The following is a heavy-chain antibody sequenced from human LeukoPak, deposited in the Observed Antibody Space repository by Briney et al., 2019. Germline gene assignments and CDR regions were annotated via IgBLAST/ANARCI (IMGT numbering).Heavy chain of an antibody. Sequence: GGSLRLSCAASGFTFSSYWMSWVRQAPGKGLEWAANIKQDGSEKYYVDSVKGRFTISRDNAKNSLYLQMNSLRAEDTAVYYCARDGSAAIDYYYYGMDVWGQGTTVTVSS. D-gene: IGHD2-2*01. CDR2: IKQDGSEK. CDR1: GFTFSSYW. V-gene: IGHV3-7*01. J-gene: IGHJ6*02. CDR3: ARDGSAAIDYYYYGMDV.